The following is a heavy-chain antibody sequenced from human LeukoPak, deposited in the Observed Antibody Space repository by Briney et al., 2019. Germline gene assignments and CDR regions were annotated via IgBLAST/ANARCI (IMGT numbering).Heavy chain of an antibody. CDR1: GYTFTSYG. CDR3: ARGYYDILTGYYMGGYYYGMDV. D-gene: IGHD3-9*01. CDR2: ISGYNGNT. J-gene: IGHJ6*04. V-gene: IGHV1-18*04. Sequence: ASVKVSCKASGYTFTSYGMNGVRQAPGQGLEWMGGISGYNGNTNYAQKLQGRVTMTTDTSTSTAYMELRSLRSDDTAVYYCARGYYDILTGYYMGGYYYGMDVWGKGTTVTVSS.